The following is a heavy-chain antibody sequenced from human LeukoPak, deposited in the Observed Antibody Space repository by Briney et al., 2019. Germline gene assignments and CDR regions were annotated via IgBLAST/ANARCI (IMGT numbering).Heavy chain of an antibody. CDR2: IYYSGTT. J-gene: IGHJ4*02. V-gene: IGHV4-39*01. CDR3: ARRDIVATIST. Sequence: GSLRLSCAASGFTFSSYWMSWVRQAPGKGLEWIGSIYYSGTTFYNPSLKSRVTISVDTSKNQFFLKLSSVTAADTAVYYCARRDIVATISTWGQGTLVTVSS. CDR1: GFTFSSYW. D-gene: IGHD5-12*01.